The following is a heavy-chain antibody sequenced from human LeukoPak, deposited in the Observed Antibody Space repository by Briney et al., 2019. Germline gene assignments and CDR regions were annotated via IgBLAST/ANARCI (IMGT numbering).Heavy chain of an antibody. V-gene: IGHV4-59*01. D-gene: IGHD3-22*01. J-gene: IGHJ4*02. CDR3: ARVLNYYDSINKYYFDY. Sequence: TSETLSLTCTVSGGSINSYYWSWIRQPPGKGLEWLGYIYYSGSTNYNPSLRSRITISVDTSKNEFSLKLSSVTAADTAVYYCARVLNYYDSINKYYFDYWGQGTLVTVSS. CDR2: IYYSGST. CDR1: GGSINSYY.